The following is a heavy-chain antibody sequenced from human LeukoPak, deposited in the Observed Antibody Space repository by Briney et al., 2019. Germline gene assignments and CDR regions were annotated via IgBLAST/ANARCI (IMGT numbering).Heavy chain of an antibody. Sequence: SVKVSCKASGGTFSSYAISWVRQARGQGLEWMGRIIPIFGTANYAQKFQGRVTITADESTSTAYMELSSLRSEDTAVYYCARGRYCSGGSCYAVYYYYYMDVWGKGTTVTVSS. D-gene: IGHD2-15*01. CDR3: ARGRYCSGGSCYAVYYYYYMDV. V-gene: IGHV1-69*15. CDR1: GGTFSSYA. J-gene: IGHJ6*03. CDR2: IIPIFGTA.